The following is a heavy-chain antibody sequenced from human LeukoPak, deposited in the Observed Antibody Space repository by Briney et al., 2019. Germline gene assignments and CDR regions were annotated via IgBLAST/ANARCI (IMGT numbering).Heavy chain of an antibody. Sequence: SETVSLTCTVSGGSISSYYWSWIRQPPGKGLEWIGSIYDSGSTYYNPSLKSRVTISVDTSKNQFSLKLSSVTAADTAVYYCARDFGDKKTRGPRAWYFDLWGRGTLVTVSS. CDR1: GGSISSYY. D-gene: IGHD3-16*01. CDR3: ARDFGDKKTRGPRAWYFDL. J-gene: IGHJ2*01. V-gene: IGHV4-59*12. CDR2: IYDSGST.